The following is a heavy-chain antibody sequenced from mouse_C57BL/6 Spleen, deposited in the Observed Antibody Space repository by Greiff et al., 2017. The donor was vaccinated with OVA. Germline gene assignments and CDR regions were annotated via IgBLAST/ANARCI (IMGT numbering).Heavy chain of an antibody. CDR1: GYTFTSYW. CDR3: AAIYYGNEGFAY. CDR2: IDPSDSET. V-gene: IGHV1-52*01. J-gene: IGHJ3*01. D-gene: IGHD2-1*01. Sequence: QVQLQQPGAELVRPGSSVKLSCKASGYTFTSYWMHWVKQRPIQGLEWIGNIDPSDSETHYNQKFKDKATLSVDKSSSTAYMQLSSLTSEDSAVYYCAAIYYGNEGFAYWGQGTLVTVSA.